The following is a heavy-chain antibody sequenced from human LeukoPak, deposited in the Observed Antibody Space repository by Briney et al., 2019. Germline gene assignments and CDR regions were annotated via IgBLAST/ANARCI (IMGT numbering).Heavy chain of an antibody. Sequence: SETLSLTCTVSGGSISSSSYYWGWIRQPPGKGLEWIGSIYYSGSTYYNPSLKSRVTISVDTSKNQFSLKLSSVTAADTAVYYCATWNCSGGSCYFDYWGQGTLVTVSS. CDR3: ATWNCSGGSCYFDY. V-gene: IGHV4-39*07. D-gene: IGHD2-15*01. CDR1: GGSISSSSYY. J-gene: IGHJ4*02. CDR2: IYYSGST.